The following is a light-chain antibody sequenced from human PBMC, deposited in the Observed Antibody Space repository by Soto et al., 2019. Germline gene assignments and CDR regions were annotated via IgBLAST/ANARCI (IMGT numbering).Light chain of an antibody. J-gene: IGKJ4*01. CDR3: HQYNNWPPS. Sequence: EIVSTQSRGTLSFSPVEIATLSFMASQRVSTNLAWYQQKPGQSPRLLIYRASTRATDIPARFSGSGSGTEFTLTISSLQSEDFAVYYCHQYNNWPPSFGGGTKVDIK. CDR1: QRVSTN. V-gene: IGKV3-15*01. CDR2: RAS.